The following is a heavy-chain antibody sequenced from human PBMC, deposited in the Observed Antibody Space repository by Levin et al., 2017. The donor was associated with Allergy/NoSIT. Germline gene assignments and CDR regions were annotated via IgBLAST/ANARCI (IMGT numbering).Heavy chain of an antibody. V-gene: IGHV3-7*01. D-gene: IGHD2-21*01. Sequence: GESLKISCAASGFTFSSYWMSWVRQAPGKGLEWVANIKQDGSEKYYVDSVKGRFTISRDNAKNSLYLQMNSLRAEDTAVYYCARVHDSILWFRSFGYAFDIWGQGTMVTVSS. CDR3: ARVHDSILWFRSFGYAFDI. CDR2: IKQDGSEK. J-gene: IGHJ3*02. CDR1: GFTFSSYW.